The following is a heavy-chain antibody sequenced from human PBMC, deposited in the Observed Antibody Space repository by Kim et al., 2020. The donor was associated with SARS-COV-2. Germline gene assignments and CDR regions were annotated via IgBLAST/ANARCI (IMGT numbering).Heavy chain of an antibody. J-gene: IGHJ5*02. CDR3: VRDKSTGVRGFYLDP. CDR2: ITSSSSTI. CDR1: GYTFSSYS. V-gene: IGHV3-48*02. Sequence: GGSLRLSCAASGYTFSSYSMNWVRQAPGKGLEWISYITSSSSTIYYTDPVKGRFTISRDNAKNSLYLQMNSLRDEDTAVYYCVRDKSTGVRGFYLDPWGQGTLVIVSS. D-gene: IGHD3-10*01.